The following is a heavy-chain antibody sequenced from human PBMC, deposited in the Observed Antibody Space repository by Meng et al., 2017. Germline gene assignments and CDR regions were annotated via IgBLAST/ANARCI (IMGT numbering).Heavy chain of an antibody. CDR3: ASGGYSYGYRIDY. V-gene: IGHV4-34*01. CDR1: GGSFSGYY. CDR2: INHSGST. J-gene: IGHJ4*02. Sequence: VTRRPRGAGLLKPSGTMSLPWCAYGGSFSGYYWTQFRQPPGKGLEWIGEINHSGSTNYNPSLKRRVTISVDKSKNQFSLKLRSVTVTDTAVYYCASGGYSYGYRIDYWGQGTLVTVSS. D-gene: IGHD5-18*01.